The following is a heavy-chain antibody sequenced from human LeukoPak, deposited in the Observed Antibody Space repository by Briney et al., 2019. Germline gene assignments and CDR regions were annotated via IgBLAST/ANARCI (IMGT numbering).Heavy chain of an antibody. CDR2: IYYSGST. J-gene: IGHJ5*02. CDR1: GGSIGSSSYY. D-gene: IGHD3-10*01. V-gene: IGHV4-39*07. Sequence: SETLSLTCTVSGGSIGSSSYYWGWIRQPPGKGLEWIGTIYYSGSTHYNPSLKSRVTTSVDTSKNQFSLKLSSVTAADTAVYYCAREGGSGNNWFDPWGQGTLVTVSS. CDR3: AREGGSGNNWFDP.